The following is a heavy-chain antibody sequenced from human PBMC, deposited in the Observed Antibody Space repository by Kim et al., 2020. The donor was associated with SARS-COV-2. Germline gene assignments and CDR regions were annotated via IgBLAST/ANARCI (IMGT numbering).Heavy chain of an antibody. CDR3: AKAGGSGRYFFDY. J-gene: IGHJ4*02. CDR2: IFSGGTGT. Sequence: GGSLRLSCAASGFTFNTYAMGWVRQAPGKGLEWVSIIFSGGTGTYYADSVKGRFTISRDNSKNMLYLQMNSLRAEDTAVYYCAKAGGSGRYFFDYWGQGT. CDR1: GFTFNTYA. V-gene: IGHV3-23*03. D-gene: IGHD3-10*01.